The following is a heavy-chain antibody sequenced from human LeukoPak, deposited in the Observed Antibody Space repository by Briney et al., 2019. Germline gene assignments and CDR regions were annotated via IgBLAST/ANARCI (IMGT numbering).Heavy chain of an antibody. V-gene: IGHV3-43*02. Sequence: GGSLRLSCVTSRFTFGDYARHWVRQAPGKGLEWVSLISGDGDSTYYADSVKGRFTISRDNSKNSLYLHMNGLRTEDTALYYCAKDNHPDAYDIWGQGTMVTVSS. CDR3: AKDNHPDAYDI. J-gene: IGHJ3*02. CDR2: ISGDGDST. CDR1: RFTFGDYA.